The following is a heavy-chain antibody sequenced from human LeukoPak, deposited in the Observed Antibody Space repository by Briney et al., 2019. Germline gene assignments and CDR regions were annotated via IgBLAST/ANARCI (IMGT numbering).Heavy chain of an antibody. Sequence: ASVKVSCKASGYTFTGYYMHWVRRAPGQGLEWMGWINPNSGGTNYAQKFQGRVTMTRDTSISTAYMELSRLRSDDTAVYYCARGVHGSGSYYNLYYWGQGTPVTVSS. J-gene: IGHJ4*02. CDR1: GYTFTGYY. V-gene: IGHV1-2*02. D-gene: IGHD3-10*01. CDR2: INPNSGGT. CDR3: ARGVHGSGSYYNLYY.